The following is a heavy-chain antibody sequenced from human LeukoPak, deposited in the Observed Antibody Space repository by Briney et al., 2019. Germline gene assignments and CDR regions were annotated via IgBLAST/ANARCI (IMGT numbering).Heavy chain of an antibody. CDR2: IKQDGGEI. CDR1: GFTFNSYG. V-gene: IGHV3-7*01. J-gene: IGHJ5*01. Sequence: GGSLRLSCAASGFTFNSYGIHWVRQAPGKGLEWVANIKQDGGEIYYVDSVKGRFTISRDNAKNSVYLHMNSLRAEDTAVYYCARDKVVGPTKFDSWGQGTLVTVSS. CDR3: ARDKVVGPTKFDS. D-gene: IGHD1-26*01.